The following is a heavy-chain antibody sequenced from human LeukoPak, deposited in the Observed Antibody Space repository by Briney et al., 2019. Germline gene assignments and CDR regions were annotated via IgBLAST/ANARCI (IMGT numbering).Heavy chain of an antibody. J-gene: IGHJ6*02. CDR1: GGSISSYY. D-gene: IGHD6-25*01. CDR3: ATATRRAERIAAKVGNYYYGMDV. CDR2: IYTSGST. Sequence: SETLSLTCTISGGSISSYYWSWIRQPAGKGLEWIGRIYTSGSTNYNPSLKSRVTMSVDTSKNQFSLKLSSVTAADTAVYYCATATRRAERIAAKVGNYYYGMDVWGQGTTVTVSS. V-gene: IGHV4-4*07.